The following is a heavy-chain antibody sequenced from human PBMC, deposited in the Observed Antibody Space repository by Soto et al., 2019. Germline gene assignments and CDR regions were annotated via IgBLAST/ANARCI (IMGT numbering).Heavy chain of an antibody. CDR1: GFTFSSYE. CDR2: ISSSGSTI. Sequence: GGSLRLSCAASGFTFSSYEMNWVRQAPGKGLEWVSYISSSGSTIYYADSVKGRFTISRDNAKNSLYLQMNSLRAEDTAVYYCAGPSIAARRSFDYWGQGTLVTVSS. J-gene: IGHJ4*02. CDR3: AGPSIAARRSFDY. D-gene: IGHD6-6*01. V-gene: IGHV3-48*03.